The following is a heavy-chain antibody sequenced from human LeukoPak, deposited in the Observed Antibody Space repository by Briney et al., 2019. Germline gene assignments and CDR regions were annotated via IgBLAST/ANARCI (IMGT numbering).Heavy chain of an antibody. CDR1: GGSISSGDYY. J-gene: IGHJ4*02. CDR3: ARSINYYDSSGSGWDFDY. V-gene: IGHV4-30-4*01. Sequence: SQTLSLTCTVSGGSISSGDYYRSWIRQPPGKGLEWIGYIYYSGSTYYNPSLKSRVTISVDTSKNQFSLKLSSVTAADTAVYYCARSINYYDSSGSGWDFDYWGQGTLVTVPS. CDR2: IYYSGST. D-gene: IGHD3-22*01.